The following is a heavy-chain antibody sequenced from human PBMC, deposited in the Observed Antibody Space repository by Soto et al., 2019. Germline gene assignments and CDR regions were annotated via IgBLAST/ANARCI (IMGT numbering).Heavy chain of an antibody. D-gene: IGHD3-22*01. CDR1: GLPFSASG. CDR2: IWSDGSKE. Sequence: GGSLRLSCAASGLPFSASGMHWVRQAPGKGLEWVAMIWSDGSKEYYADSVKGRFTITRDNSKNMMFLQMNSLRDEDTAVYSCARGIGYYDSTNYYFLDLWGQGTLVTVSS. V-gene: IGHV3-33*01. J-gene: IGHJ5*02. CDR3: ARGIGYYDSTNYYFLDL.